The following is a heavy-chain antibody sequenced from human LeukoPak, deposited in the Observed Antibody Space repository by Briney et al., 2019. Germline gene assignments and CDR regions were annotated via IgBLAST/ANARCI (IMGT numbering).Heavy chain of an antibody. CDR3: AKDRPNYYESNGHYYRRDGDY. CDR2: ISSSGDFT. Sequence: GGSLRLSCAASGFTFNIYSMSWVRQAPGKGLEWVSSISSSGDFTVYAGSVKGRFTISRDNSKNTLYLQMNSLGAEDTAIYYCAKDRPNYYESNGHYYRRDGDYWGQGTLVTVSS. V-gene: IGHV3-23*01. J-gene: IGHJ4*02. D-gene: IGHD3-22*01. CDR1: GFTFNIYS.